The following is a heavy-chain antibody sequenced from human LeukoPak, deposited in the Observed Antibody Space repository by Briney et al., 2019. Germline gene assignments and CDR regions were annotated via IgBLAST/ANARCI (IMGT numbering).Heavy chain of an antibody. CDR3: ARVFLERLTSGYFDN. CDR1: GFTFSSYG. D-gene: IGHD3-3*01. CDR2: IRYDGSNK. V-gene: IGHV3-30*02. J-gene: IGHJ4*02. Sequence: GRSLRLSCAASGFTFSSYGMHWVRQAPGKGPEWVAFIRYDGSNKYYADSVKGRFTISRDNPKNTLYLQMNSLRDDDTAVYYCARVFLERLTSGYFDNWGQGTLVTVSP.